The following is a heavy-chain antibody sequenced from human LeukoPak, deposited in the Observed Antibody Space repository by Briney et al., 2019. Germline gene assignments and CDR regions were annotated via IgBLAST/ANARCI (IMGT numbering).Heavy chain of an antibody. Sequence: GGSLRLSCAASGFTFGSYAMYWVRQAPGKGLEWVSGISGSGGSTFYADSVKGWFTISRHNSKNTLYLQMNSLRAEDTAVYYCARDHYYYGMDVWGQGTTVTVSS. CDR3: ARDHYYYGMDV. CDR2: ISGSGGST. J-gene: IGHJ6*02. CDR1: GFTFGSYA. V-gene: IGHV3-23*01.